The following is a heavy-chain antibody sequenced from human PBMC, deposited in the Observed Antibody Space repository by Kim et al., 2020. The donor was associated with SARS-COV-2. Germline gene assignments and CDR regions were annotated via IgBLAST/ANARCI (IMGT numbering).Heavy chain of an antibody. CDR2: IYYSGST. D-gene: IGHD6-25*01. CDR3: ARGYGYNRPFDY. J-gene: IGHJ4*02. V-gene: IGHV4-31*03. CDR1: GGSISSGGYY. Sequence: SETLSLTCTVSGGSISSGGYYWSWIRQHPGKGPEWIGYIYYSGSTYYNPSLKSRVTISVDTSKNQFSLKLSSVTAADTAVYYCARGYGYNRPFDYWGQGTLVTVSS.